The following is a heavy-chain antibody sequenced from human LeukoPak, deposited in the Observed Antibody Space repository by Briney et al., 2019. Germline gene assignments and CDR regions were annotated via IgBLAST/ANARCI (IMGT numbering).Heavy chain of an antibody. J-gene: IGHJ4*02. CDR2: ISWNSGSI. V-gene: IGHV3-9*01. CDR3: ARDRGSSCFDY. CDR1: GFTFDDYA. D-gene: IGHD6-13*01. Sequence: PGRSLRLSCAASGFTFDDYAMHWVRQAPGKGLEWVSGISWNSGSIGYADSVKGRFTISRDNAKNSLYLQMNSLRAEDTAVYYCARDRGSSCFDYWGQGTLVTVSS.